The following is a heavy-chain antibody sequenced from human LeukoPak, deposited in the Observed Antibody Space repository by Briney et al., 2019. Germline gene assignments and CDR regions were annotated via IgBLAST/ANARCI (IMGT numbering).Heavy chain of an antibody. Sequence: SETLSLTCTVSGGSISSYYWRWIRQPPGKGLEWIGYIYYSGSTNYNASLKSRVTISVDTSKNQFSLKLSSVTAADTAVYYCARGSIAAAEGSHWFDPWGQGTLVTVSS. D-gene: IGHD6-13*01. V-gene: IGHV4-59*01. CDR2: IYYSGST. CDR1: GGSISSYY. J-gene: IGHJ5*02. CDR3: ARGSIAAAEGSHWFDP.